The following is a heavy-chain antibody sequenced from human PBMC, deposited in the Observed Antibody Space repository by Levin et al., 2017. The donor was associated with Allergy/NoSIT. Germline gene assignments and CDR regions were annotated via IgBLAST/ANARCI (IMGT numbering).Heavy chain of an antibody. D-gene: IGHD5-12*01. Sequence: PGGSLRLSCAASGFTVSSNYMSWVRQAPGKGLEWVSVIYSGGSTYYADSVKGRFTISRDNSKNTLYLQMNSLRAEDTAVYYCARGSRNSGYAWDPYYFDYWGQGTLVTVSS. V-gene: IGHV3-53*01. J-gene: IGHJ4*02. CDR3: ARGSRNSGYAWDPYYFDY. CDR1: GFTVSSNY. CDR2: IYSGGST.